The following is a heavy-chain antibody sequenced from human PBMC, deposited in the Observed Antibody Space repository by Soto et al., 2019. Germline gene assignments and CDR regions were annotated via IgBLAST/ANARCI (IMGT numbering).Heavy chain of an antibody. J-gene: IGHJ3*01. CDR1: GFSFHYYT. CDR3: ATSGDLTADRAFHF. CDR2: ISRASNVI. D-gene: IGHD1-26*01. Sequence: EVLLVESGGGLVKPGESLRLSCAASGFSFHYYTMNWVRQAPGKGLEWVSAISRASNVIFYADSVEGRFTISRDNAQNLLYVNMNSLRAEDTAIYYCATSGDLTADRAFHFWGQGTVVTVS. V-gene: IGHV3-21*06.